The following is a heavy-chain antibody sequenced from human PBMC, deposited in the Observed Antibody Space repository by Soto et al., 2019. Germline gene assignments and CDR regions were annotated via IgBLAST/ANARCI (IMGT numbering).Heavy chain of an antibody. V-gene: IGHV1-18*01. CDR3: ARDLSDIVVVPAAHYGMDV. CDR1: GYTFTSYG. Sequence: GASVKVSCKASGYTFTSYGISWVRQAPGQGLEWMGWISAYNGNTNYAQKVQGRVTTTTDTSTSTAYMELRSMISDDTAVYYCARDLSDIVVVPAAHYGMDVWGQGTTVTVSS. D-gene: IGHD2-2*01. CDR2: ISAYNGNT. J-gene: IGHJ6*02.